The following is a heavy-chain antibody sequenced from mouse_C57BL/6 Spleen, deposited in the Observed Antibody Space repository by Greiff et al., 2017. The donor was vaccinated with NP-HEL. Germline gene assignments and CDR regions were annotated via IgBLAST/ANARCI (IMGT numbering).Heavy chain of an antibody. D-gene: IGHD1-1*01. CDR2: ISSGSSTI. CDR3: ARYYGSFYAMDY. J-gene: IGHJ4*01. CDR1: GFTFSDYG. Sequence: EVHLVESGGGLVKPGGSLKLSCAASGFTFSDYGMHWVRQAPEKGLEWVAYISSGSSTIYYADTVKGRFTISRDNAKNTLFLQMTSLRSEDTAMYYCARYYGSFYAMDYWGQGTSVTVSS. V-gene: IGHV5-17*01.